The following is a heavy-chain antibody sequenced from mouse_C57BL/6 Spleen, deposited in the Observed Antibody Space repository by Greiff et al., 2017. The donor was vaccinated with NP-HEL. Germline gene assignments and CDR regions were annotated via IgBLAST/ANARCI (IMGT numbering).Heavy chain of an antibody. V-gene: IGHV1-22*01. CDR2: INPNNGGT. J-gene: IGHJ3*01. CDR3: AQDYDGYYWFAY. Sequence: EVQLQQSGPELVKPGASVKMSCKASGYTFTDYNMHWVKQSHGKSLEWIGYINPNNGGTSYNQKFKGKATLTVNKSSSTAYMELRSLTSEDSAVYYCAQDYDGYYWFAYWGQGTLVTVSA. CDR1: GYTFTDYN. D-gene: IGHD2-3*01.